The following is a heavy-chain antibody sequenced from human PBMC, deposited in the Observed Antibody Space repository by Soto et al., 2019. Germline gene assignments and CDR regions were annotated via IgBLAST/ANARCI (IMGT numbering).Heavy chain of an antibody. CDR2: INHNGST. CDR1: GGSFSAYY. CDR3: ARGLLGLEYCSSTSCYLRPRSGGFWFDP. D-gene: IGHD2-2*01. V-gene: IGHV4-34*01. J-gene: IGHJ5*02. Sequence: PSETLSLTCAVYGGSFSAYYWSWIRQPPGKGLEWICEINHNGSTSYNPSLKSRVTISVDTSKNQFSLQLSSVTAADTAVYYCARGLLGLEYCSSTSCYLRPRSGGFWFDPWGQGTLVTVSS.